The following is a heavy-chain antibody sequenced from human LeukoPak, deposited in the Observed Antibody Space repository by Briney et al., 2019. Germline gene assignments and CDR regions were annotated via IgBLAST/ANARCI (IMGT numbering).Heavy chain of an antibody. CDR1: GFTFSSYE. D-gene: IGHD4-17*01. V-gene: IGHV3-53*01. J-gene: IGHJ4*02. CDR3: ARGGATYGFILAF. Sequence: PGGSLRLSCAASGFTFSSYEMNWVRQAPGKGLEWVSVIYAGGSTNYADSVKGRFTISRDNSKNTLYLQINSLRDEDTAVYYCARGGATYGFILAFWGQGTLVTVSS. CDR2: IYAGGST.